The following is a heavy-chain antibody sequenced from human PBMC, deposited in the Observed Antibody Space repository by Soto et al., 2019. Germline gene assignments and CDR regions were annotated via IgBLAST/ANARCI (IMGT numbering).Heavy chain of an antibody. V-gene: IGHV1-8*02. D-gene: IGHD6-19*01. CDR3: ARGEYSSGWTYYYYYCIDV. J-gene: IGHJ6*03. CDR1: GYTFTNYG. CDR2: MNPNSGNT. Sequence: ASVKVSCKAAGYTFTNYGISWVRQAPGQGLEWMGWMNPNSGNTSYAQKFQGRVTMTRNTSISTAYMELSSLRSEDTAVYYCARGEYSSGWTYYYYYCIDVWGKGTTVTVSS.